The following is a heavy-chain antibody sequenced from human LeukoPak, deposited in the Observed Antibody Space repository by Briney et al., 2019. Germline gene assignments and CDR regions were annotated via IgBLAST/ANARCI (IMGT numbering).Heavy chain of an antibody. V-gene: IGHV4-61*10. D-gene: IGHD2-8*01. CDR2: IYYSGST. CDR3: AREGDKYANWFDT. J-gene: IGHJ5*02. Sequence: SETLSLTCTVSGGSISSGSNYWSWIRQPAGKELEWIGHIYYSGSTNYNPSLKSRVTISLDTSKNQFSPNLNSVTAADTAVYYCAREGDKYANWFDTWGQGTLVTVSS. CDR1: GGSISSGSNY.